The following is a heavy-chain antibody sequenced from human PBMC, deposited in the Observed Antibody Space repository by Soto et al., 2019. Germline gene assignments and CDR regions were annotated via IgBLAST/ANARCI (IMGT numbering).Heavy chain of an antibody. V-gene: IGHV3-74*01. D-gene: IGHD3-10*01. CDR1: GFTFSSYW. J-gene: IGHJ4*02. CDR3: ARGAMGNDYNDY. Sequence: EVQLVESGGGLVQSGGSLRLSCAASGFTFSSYWMHWVRQAPGKGLVWVSRIKGDGISTNYADSVKGRFTISRDNAKDTVFLQMDGLSADDTAVYYCARGAMGNDYNDYWGQGTLVTGSS. CDR2: IKGDGIST.